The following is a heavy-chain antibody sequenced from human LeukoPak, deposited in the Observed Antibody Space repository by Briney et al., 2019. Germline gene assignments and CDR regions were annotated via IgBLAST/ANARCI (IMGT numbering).Heavy chain of an antibody. D-gene: IGHD1-26*01. CDR1: GGSMTSGSYY. CDR2: IYTGGST. Sequence: PSETLSLTCTVSGGSMTSGSYYWNWIRQPAGKGLEWIGRIYTGGSTYYNPSLKSRVTISLDTSKNQFSLELTSVTAADTAVYYCARDPGIVGAMVFDYWGQGTLVTVSS. J-gene: IGHJ4*02. CDR3: ARDPGIVGAMVFDY. V-gene: IGHV4-61*02.